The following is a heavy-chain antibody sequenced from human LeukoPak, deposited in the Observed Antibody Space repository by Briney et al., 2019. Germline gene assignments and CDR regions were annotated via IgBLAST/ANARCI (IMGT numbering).Heavy chain of an antibody. Sequence: RPSDTLSLTCTVSGGSISSSSYYWGWIRQPPGKGLEWIGSIYYSGSTYYNPSLKSRVTISVDTSKNQFSLKLSSVTAADTAVYYCARLPYGHLYNWFDPWGQGTLVTVSS. CDR3: ARLPYGHLYNWFDP. CDR1: GGSISSSSYY. D-gene: IGHD3-10*01. V-gene: IGHV4-39*01. CDR2: IYYSGST. J-gene: IGHJ5*02.